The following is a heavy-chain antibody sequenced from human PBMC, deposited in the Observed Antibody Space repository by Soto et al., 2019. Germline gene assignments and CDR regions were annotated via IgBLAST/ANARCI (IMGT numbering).Heavy chain of an antibody. V-gene: IGHV3-30-3*01. D-gene: IGHD3-3*01. CDR2: ISYDGSNK. J-gene: IGHJ6*02. Sequence: GGSLRLSCAASGFTFSSYAMHWVRQAPGKGLEWVAVISYDGSNKYYADSVKGRFTISRDISKNTLYLQMNSLRAEDTAVYYCARLNSGRTIFGLVYYGMDVWGQGTTVTVPS. CDR3: ARLNSGRTIFGLVYYGMDV. CDR1: GFTFSSYA.